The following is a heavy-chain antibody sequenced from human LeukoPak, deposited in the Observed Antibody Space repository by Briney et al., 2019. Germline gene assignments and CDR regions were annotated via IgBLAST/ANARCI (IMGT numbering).Heavy chain of an antibody. CDR2: IYYSGST. Sequence: SETLSLTCTVSGGSISSYYWSWIRQPPGKGLEWIGYIYYSGSTNYNPSLKSRVTIPVDTSKNQFSLKLSSVTAADTAVYYCARGFHYYYYGMDVWGQGTTVTVSS. V-gene: IGHV4-59*01. CDR1: GGSISSYY. D-gene: IGHD3-10*01. J-gene: IGHJ6*02. CDR3: ARGFHYYYYGMDV.